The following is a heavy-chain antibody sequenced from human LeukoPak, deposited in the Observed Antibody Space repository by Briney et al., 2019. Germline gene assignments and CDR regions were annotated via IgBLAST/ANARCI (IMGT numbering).Heavy chain of an antibody. CDR3: AKDPMVRGASWYFDY. D-gene: IGHD3-10*01. V-gene: IGHV3-64*04. CDR2: ISGNGGST. CDR1: GFPFSSYG. J-gene: IGHJ4*02. Sequence: GGSLRLSCSASGFPFSSYGMHWVRQAPGKGLEYVSTISGNGGSTYYADSVKGRFTISRDNSKNTLYLQMNSLRAEDTAVYYCAKDPMVRGASWYFDYWGQGTLVTVSS.